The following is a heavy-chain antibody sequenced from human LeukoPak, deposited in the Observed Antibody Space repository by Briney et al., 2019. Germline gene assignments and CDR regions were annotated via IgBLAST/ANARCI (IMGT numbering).Heavy chain of an antibody. D-gene: IGHD4-11*01. Sequence: GGSLRLSCTASGFTLSSYSMNWVRQAPGKGLEWVSSISSSSSNIYYADSVKGRFTISRDNAKSSLFLQMNSLRAEDTAVYFCARGEVGRTDYTDFVSWGQGTLVTVSS. V-gene: IGHV3-21*01. CDR2: ISSSSSNI. CDR1: GFTLSSYS. J-gene: IGHJ5*01. CDR3: ARGEVGRTDYTDFVS.